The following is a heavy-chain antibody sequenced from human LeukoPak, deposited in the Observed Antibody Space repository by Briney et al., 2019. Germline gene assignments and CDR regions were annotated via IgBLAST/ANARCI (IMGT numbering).Heavy chain of an antibody. Sequence: PSETLSLTCTVSGGSISSSSYYWGWIRQPPGKGLELIGYIYYTGSTNYNPSLKSRVTISVDTSKNQFSLKLSSVTAADTAVYYCAREQIVGATDWGQGTLVTVSS. CDR1: GGSISSSSYY. J-gene: IGHJ4*02. D-gene: IGHD1-26*01. V-gene: IGHV4-61*01. CDR2: IYYTGST. CDR3: AREQIVGATD.